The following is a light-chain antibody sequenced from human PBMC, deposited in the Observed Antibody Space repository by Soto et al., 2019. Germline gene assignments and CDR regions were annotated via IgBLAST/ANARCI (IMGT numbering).Light chain of an antibody. J-gene: IGKJ4*01. CDR2: GAS. CDR3: QQYNNWPLT. Sequence: EIVLTQSPATLSLSPGERATLSCRASQSVSSYLAWYQHKPGQAPRFLIYGASTRATGIPARFSGSGSGTEFTLTISSLQSEDFAVYYCQQYNNWPLTFGGGTKVDIK. CDR1: QSVSSY. V-gene: IGKV3D-15*01.